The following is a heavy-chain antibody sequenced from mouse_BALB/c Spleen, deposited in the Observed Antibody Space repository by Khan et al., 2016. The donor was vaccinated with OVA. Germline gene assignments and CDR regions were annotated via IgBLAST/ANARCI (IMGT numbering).Heavy chain of an antibody. Sequence: QVQLKQSGAELVKPGASVKLSCKASGYTFTRYWMHWVKLRPGQGFEWIGEINPNNGGTNYNEKFKRKATLSVDKSSSTAYMQLSSRTSEDSAVYYCTIGNYPYYTMDYWGQGTSVTVSS. J-gene: IGHJ4*01. CDR1: GYTFTRYW. D-gene: IGHD2-1*01. CDR3: TIGNYPYYTMDY. CDR2: INPNNGGT. V-gene: IGHV1S81*02.